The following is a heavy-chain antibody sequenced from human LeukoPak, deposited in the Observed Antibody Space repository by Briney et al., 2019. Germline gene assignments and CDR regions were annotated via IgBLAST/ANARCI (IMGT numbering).Heavy chain of an antibody. V-gene: IGHV1-2*02. J-gene: IGHJ4*02. D-gene: IGHD6-19*01. CDR2: INPNSGGT. CDR1: GYTFTSYD. Sequence: GASVKVSCKASGYTFTSYDINWVRQAPGQGLEWMGWINPNSGGTNYAQKFQGRVTMTRDTSISTAYMELSRLRSDDTAVYYCAREYSSGYPDYWGQGTLVTVSS. CDR3: AREYSSGYPDY.